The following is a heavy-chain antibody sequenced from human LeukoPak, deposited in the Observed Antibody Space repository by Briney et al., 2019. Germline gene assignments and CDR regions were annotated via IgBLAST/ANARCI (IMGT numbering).Heavy chain of an antibody. D-gene: IGHD3-22*01. CDR1: GFTFSSYS. V-gene: IGHV3-21*01. Sequence: GGSLRLSCAASGFTFSSYSMNWVRQAPGKGLEWVPSISSSSSYIYYADSVKGRFTISRDNAKNSLYLQMNSLRAEDTAVYYCARDPYYDSSGYYYVGLFDYWGQGTLVTVSS. CDR3: ARDPYYDSSGYYYVGLFDY. J-gene: IGHJ4*02. CDR2: ISSSSSYI.